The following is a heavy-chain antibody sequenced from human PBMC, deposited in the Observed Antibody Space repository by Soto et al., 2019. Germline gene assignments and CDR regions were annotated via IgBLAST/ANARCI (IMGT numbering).Heavy chain of an antibody. CDR3: ARHAPRSYDQ. V-gene: IGHV4-31*02. CDR1: GGSISSGGYY. J-gene: IGHJ4*02. CDR2: IYYSGST. Sequence: PSETLSLTCTVSGGSISSGGYYWSWIRQHPGKGLEWIGYIYYSGSTYYNPSLKSRVTISVDTSKNQFSLKLSSVTAADTAGYSGARHAPRSYDQGGQGTLVTVPS. D-gene: IGHD3-22*01.